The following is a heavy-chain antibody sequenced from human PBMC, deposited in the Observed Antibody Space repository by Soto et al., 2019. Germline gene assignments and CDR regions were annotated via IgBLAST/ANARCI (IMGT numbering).Heavy chain of an antibody. J-gene: IGHJ5*02. D-gene: IGHD6-13*01. CDR3: ARGRERVSSSWYSRYNWFDP. CDR2: INHSGST. V-gene: IGHV4-34*01. CDR1: GWSFSGYY. Sequence: PSETLSLTCAFYGWSFSGYYWSWIRQPPGKGLEWIGEINHSGSTNYNPSLKSRVTISVDTSKNQFSLKLSSVTAADTAVYYCARGRERVSSSWYSRYNWFDPWGQGTLVTVSS.